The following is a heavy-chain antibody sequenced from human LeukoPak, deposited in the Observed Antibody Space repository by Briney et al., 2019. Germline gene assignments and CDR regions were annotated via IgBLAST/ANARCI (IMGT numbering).Heavy chain of an antibody. D-gene: IGHD3-9*01. CDR1: GYTFTSYY. Sequence: GASVKVSCKASGYTFTSYYMHWVRQAPGQGLEWMGIINPSGGSTSYAQKFQGRVTMTRDMSTSTVYMELSSLRSEDTAVYYCARASYDILTGYRGGLNKYNWFDPWGQGTLVTVSS. CDR3: ARASYDILTGYRGGLNKYNWFDP. J-gene: IGHJ5*02. V-gene: IGHV1-46*01. CDR2: INPSGGST.